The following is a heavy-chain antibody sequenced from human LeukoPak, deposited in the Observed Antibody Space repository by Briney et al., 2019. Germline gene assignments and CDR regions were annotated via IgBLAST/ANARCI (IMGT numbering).Heavy chain of an antibody. CDR3: ARERNLAAAGYLFES. V-gene: IGHV4-4*07. CDR2: IYSSGTT. CDR1: GGSISGNY. J-gene: IGHJ4*02. D-gene: IGHD6-13*01. Sequence: SETLSLTCTVSGGSISGNYWTWIRQPAGKGLDRIGRIYSSGTTNNNPSLKSRVSLSVDTSKNQLSLNLSSLTAADAAVYFCARERNLAAAGYLFESWGQGTLVAVSS.